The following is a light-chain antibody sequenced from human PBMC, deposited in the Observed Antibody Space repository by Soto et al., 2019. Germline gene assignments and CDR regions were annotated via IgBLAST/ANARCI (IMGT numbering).Light chain of an antibody. CDR1: SSDVGHYNR. CDR3: SLYTSSTFYV. V-gene: IGLV2-18*01. CDR2: EVS. J-gene: IGLJ1*01. Sequence: QSVLTQPPSVSGSPGQSVTISRTGTSSDVGHYNRVSWYQQPPGTAPKLLIYEVSNRPSGVPDRFSGSKSGNTASLTISGLQAEDEADYYCSLYTSSTFYVFGTGTKVTVL.